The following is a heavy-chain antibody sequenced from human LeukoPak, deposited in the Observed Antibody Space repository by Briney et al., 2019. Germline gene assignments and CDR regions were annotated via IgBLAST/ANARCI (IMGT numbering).Heavy chain of an antibody. Sequence: TGGSLRLSCAASGFTFSAYAMSWVRQAPGKGLEWVSAISRSGSSTDYADSVKGRFTISRDNSTNTLYLQMNSLRPEDTAVYYCAKGGDILTGYYLYWYFDLWGRGTLVTVSS. J-gene: IGHJ2*01. CDR2: ISRSGSST. V-gene: IGHV3-23*01. CDR3: AKGGDILTGYYLYWYFDL. D-gene: IGHD3-9*01. CDR1: GFTFSAYA.